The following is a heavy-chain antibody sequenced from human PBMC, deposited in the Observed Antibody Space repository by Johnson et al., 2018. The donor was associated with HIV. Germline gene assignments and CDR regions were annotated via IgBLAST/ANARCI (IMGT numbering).Heavy chain of an antibody. CDR2: ISSDGSNK. V-gene: IGHV3-30-3*01. J-gene: IGHJ3*02. D-gene: IGHD1-7*01. CDR3: ARERNYGTHAAFDI. Sequence: EWVASISSDGSNKYYADSVKGRFTISRDNSKNSLYLQMNSLRAEDTAVYYCARERNYGTHAAFDIWGQGTMVTVSS.